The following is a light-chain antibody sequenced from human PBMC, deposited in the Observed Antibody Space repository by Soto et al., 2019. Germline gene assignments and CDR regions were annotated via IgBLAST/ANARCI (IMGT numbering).Light chain of an antibody. CDR3: HQFYAWPYT. CDR1: RSVLSSSNNKNF. CDR2: WAS. V-gene: IGKV4-1*01. Sequence: DIVVTQSPDSLPVSLGQRATINCKSSRSVLSSSNNKNFLGWYQQKPGQPPKLLIYWASTRGSGVPGRFSGSGARKDFTLTSDGLQAEDVAVYYCHQFYAWPYTFGQGTKL. J-gene: IGKJ2*01.